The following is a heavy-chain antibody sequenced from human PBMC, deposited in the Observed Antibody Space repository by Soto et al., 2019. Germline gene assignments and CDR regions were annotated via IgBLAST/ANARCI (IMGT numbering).Heavy chain of an antibody. D-gene: IGHD2-15*01. J-gene: IGHJ5*02. CDR3: ARDCRGGTCFPKWFDP. CDR2: VIPIFGTP. V-gene: IGHV1-69*01. Sequence: QVQLVQSGPEVRRPGSSVKVSCKASGGSFSDFAISWVRQAPGQGLEWMGGVIPIFGTPKYAQTFQGRITIIADEHTTTAYMKLSSLTSEDTAVYYCARDCRGGTCFPKWFDPWGQGTLVTVSS. CDR1: GGSFSDFA.